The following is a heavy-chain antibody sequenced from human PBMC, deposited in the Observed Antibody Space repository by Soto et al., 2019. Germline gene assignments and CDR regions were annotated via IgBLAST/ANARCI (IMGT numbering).Heavy chain of an antibody. CDR2: IHHSGAT. J-gene: IGHJ6*02. CDR1: GDSITGDNW. V-gene: IGHV4-4*02. Sequence: QVQLQESGAGLVQPSGTLSLTCAVSGDSITGDNWWSWVRQPPGKGLEWIGEIHHSGATNYNPSLKSRVTISVDKSKNQFSLKLNSVTAADTAMFYCATQGFYRMGVWGRGTTVTVSS. CDR3: ATQGFYRMGV.